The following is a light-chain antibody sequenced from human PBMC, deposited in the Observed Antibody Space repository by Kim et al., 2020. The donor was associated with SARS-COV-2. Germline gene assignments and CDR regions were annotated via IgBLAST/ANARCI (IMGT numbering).Light chain of an antibody. J-gene: IGKJ4*01. V-gene: IGKV3-20*01. CDR2: GAS. Sequence: SLSPGERTTLSCRASQGISSSSLAWYQQKPGQAPRLLIYGASRRATGIPDRFSGSGSGTDFTLTISRLEPEDFAVYYCQQYDRSLLTFGGGTKVDIK. CDR3: QQYDRSLLT. CDR1: QGISSSS.